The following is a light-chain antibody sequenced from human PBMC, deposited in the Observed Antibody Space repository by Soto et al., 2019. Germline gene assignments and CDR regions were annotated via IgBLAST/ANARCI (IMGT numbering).Light chain of an antibody. J-gene: IGKJ2*01. CDR3: QQRSNWPPT. Sequence: EIVLTQSPATLSVSPGERATLSCRASQSVSSYLAWYQQKPGQAPRLLIYDASNRATGIPARFSGSGSGTDFTLTISNLEPEDFAVYYCQQRSNWPPTFGQGTKLEIK. CDR2: DAS. V-gene: IGKV3-11*01. CDR1: QSVSSY.